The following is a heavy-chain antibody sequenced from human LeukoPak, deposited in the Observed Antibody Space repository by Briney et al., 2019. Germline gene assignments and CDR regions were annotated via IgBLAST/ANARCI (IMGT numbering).Heavy chain of an antibody. V-gene: IGHV3-7*01. J-gene: IGHJ5*02. CDR3: TRDHRGRPWEWFDP. CDR2: INQDGSEK. CDR1: GFTFSSYW. D-gene: IGHD1-26*01. Sequence: PGGSLRLSCATSGFTFSSYWMSWVRQAPGKGLECVAYINQDGSEKNYADSVKGRFTVSRDNAKNSLFLEMNSLRVEDTFMYYCTRDHRGRPWEWFDPWGQGTLVTVSS.